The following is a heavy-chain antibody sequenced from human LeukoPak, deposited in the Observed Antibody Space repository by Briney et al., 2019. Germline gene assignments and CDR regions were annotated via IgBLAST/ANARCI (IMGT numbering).Heavy chain of an antibody. V-gene: IGHV3-7*05. Sequence: GGSLRLSCAASRFTFSIYWMSWVRQAPGKGLEWVANIKQDGSEKYYVDSVEGRFTISRDNANNSLHLQMNSLRAEDTAVYYCARGGDYLDFWGQGTLVTVSS. CDR2: IKQDGSEK. J-gene: IGHJ4*02. CDR1: RFTFSIYW. CDR3: ARGGDYLDF.